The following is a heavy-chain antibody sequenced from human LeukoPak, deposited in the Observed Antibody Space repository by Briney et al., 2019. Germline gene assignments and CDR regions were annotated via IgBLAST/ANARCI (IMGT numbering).Heavy chain of an antibody. CDR2: ISSSSNYI. J-gene: IGHJ3*02. V-gene: IGHV3-21*01. CDR3: ARERGREDCSGGSCPLDAFDI. Sequence: GGSLRLSCGASGFTFSSYSMNWVRQAPGKGLEWVSSISSSSNYIYYADSVKGRFTISRDNAKNSLYLQMNSLRAEDTAVYYCARERGREDCSGGSCPLDAFDIWGQGTMVTVSS. CDR1: GFTFSSYS. D-gene: IGHD2-15*01.